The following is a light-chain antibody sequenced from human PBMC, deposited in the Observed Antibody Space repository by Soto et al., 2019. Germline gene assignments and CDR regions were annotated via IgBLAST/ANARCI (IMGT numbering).Light chain of an antibody. Sequence: DIQMTQSPSSLSASVGDRVTVSCRASQRITRDLNWYQQKPGKAPRLLIYGASRLQSGVPSRFSASGAGTDFTLTISSLQPEDFETYYCQQSYSTLGTWTFGQGTKVEIK. J-gene: IGKJ1*01. CDR2: GAS. V-gene: IGKV1-39*01. CDR1: QRITRD. CDR3: QQSYSTLGTWT.